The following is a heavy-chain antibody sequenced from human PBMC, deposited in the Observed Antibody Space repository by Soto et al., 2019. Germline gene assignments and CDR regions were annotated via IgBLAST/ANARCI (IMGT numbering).Heavy chain of an antibody. Sequence: GESLKISCKGSGYSFTSYWIGWVRQMPGKGLEWMGIIYPGDSDTRYSRSFQGPVNISADKSISTAYLQWSSLKASDTAMYYCARSPYYYGSAPWFDYWGQGTLVTVSS. CDR1: GYSFTSYW. J-gene: IGHJ4*02. CDR3: ARSPYYYGSAPWFDY. D-gene: IGHD3-10*01. V-gene: IGHV5-51*01. CDR2: IYPGDSDT.